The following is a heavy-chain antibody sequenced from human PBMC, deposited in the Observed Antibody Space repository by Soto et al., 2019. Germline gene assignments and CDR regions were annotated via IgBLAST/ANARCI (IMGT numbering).Heavy chain of an antibody. V-gene: IGHV4-59*08. Sequence: SETLSLTCTVSGDSINPYYWSWIRQPPGKGLEWIGYMFYSGSTNYNPSLRSRVTMSVDTSENQFSLKLTSVTAADTAVYYCARHPSASGDYFDYWGQGTLVTVSS. CDR1: GDSINPYY. D-gene: IGHD6-25*01. CDR2: MFYSGST. CDR3: ARHPSASGDYFDY. J-gene: IGHJ4*02.